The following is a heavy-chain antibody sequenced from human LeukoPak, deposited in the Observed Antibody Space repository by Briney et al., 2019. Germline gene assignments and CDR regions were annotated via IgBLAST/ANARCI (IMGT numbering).Heavy chain of an antibody. Sequence: SETLSLTCTVSGGSISSSSYYWGWIRQPPGKGLEWIGSIYYGGSTYYNPSLKSRVTISVDTSKNQFSLKLSSVTAADTAVYYCAREERTTGLLWFDPWGQGTLVTVSS. V-gene: IGHV4-39*02. D-gene: IGHD1-14*01. CDR3: AREERTTGLLWFDP. J-gene: IGHJ5*02. CDR2: IYYGGST. CDR1: GGSISSSSYY.